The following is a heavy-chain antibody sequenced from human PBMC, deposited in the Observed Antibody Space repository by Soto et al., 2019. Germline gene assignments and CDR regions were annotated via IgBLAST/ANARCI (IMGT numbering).Heavy chain of an antibody. CDR1: GGSISSGGYY. V-gene: IGHV4-31*03. J-gene: IGHJ6*02. CDR2: IYYSGST. D-gene: IGHD5-18*01. Sequence: QVQLQESGPGLVKPSQTLSLTCTVSGGSISSGGYYWSWIRQHPGKGLEWIGYIYYSGSTYYNPSLKSRVTISVDTSKNQFSLKLSSVTAADTAVSYCARDDSYGGYYAMDVWGQGTTVTVSS. CDR3: ARDDSYGGYYAMDV.